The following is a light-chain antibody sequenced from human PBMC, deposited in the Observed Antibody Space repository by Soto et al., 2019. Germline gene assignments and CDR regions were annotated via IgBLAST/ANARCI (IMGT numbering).Light chain of an antibody. Sequence: QSALTQPGSVSGSPGQSITISCTGTSSDDGGYNYVSWYQQHPGKAPKFMIYAVSNRPSGVSTRFSGSKSGNTASLTISGLQAEDEADCYCNSYTTSNTRQIVFGTGTKLTVL. CDR2: AVS. V-gene: IGLV2-14*01. CDR1: SSDDGGYNY. J-gene: IGLJ1*01. CDR3: NSYTTSNTRQIV.